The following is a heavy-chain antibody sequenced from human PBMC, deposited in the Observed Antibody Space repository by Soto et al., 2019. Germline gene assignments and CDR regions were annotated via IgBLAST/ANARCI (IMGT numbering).Heavy chain of an antibody. CDR3: ARTRVHWGSRGLVDY. Sequence: QITLKESGPTLVKPTQTLTLTCTFSGFSLSTSGVGVGWIRQPPGKALEWLAFLYWDDDKRYSPSLKSRLTTHYDTPHDHVLLTITNIDPVDTATYSCARTRVHWGSRGLVDYWGQGTLVTVAS. J-gene: IGHJ4*02. V-gene: IGHV2-5*02. CDR1: GFSLSTSGVG. D-gene: IGHD7-27*01. CDR2: LYWDDDK.